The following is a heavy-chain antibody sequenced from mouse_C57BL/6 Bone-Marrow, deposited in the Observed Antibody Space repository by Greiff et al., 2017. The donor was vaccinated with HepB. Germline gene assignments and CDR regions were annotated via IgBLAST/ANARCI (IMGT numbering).Heavy chain of an antibody. CDR1: GFTFSSYA. CDR2: ISDGGSYT. J-gene: IGHJ1*03. Sequence: EVKLMESGGGLVKPGGSLKLSCAASGFTFSSYAMSWVRQTPEKRLEWVATISDGGSYTYYPDNVKGRSTISRDNAKNNLYLQMSHLKSEDTAMYYCARDQGPYYYGSSLVWGTGTTVTVSS. V-gene: IGHV5-4*01. CDR3: ARDQGPYYYGSSLV. D-gene: IGHD1-1*01.